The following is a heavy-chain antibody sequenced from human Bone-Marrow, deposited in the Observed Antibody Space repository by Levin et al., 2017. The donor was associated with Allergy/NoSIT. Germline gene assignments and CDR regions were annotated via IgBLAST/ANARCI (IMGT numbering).Heavy chain of an antibody. V-gene: IGHV3-53*01. J-gene: IGHJ4*02. Sequence: GESLKISCAASGFTVSSNYMSWVRQAPGKGLEWVSVIYSGGSTYYADSVKGRFTISRDNSKNTLYLQMNSLRAEDTAVYYCARGRGYSYGFHYWGQGTLVTVSS. CDR2: IYSGGST. D-gene: IGHD5-18*01. CDR3: ARGRGYSYGFHY. CDR1: GFTVSSNY.